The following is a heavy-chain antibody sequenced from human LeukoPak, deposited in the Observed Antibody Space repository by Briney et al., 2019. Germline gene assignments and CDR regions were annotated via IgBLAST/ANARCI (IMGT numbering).Heavy chain of an antibody. V-gene: IGHV4-4*07. CDR3: ARDTSGWHPNAFDY. J-gene: IGHJ4*02. CDR1: GVSISSYY. Sequence: SETLSLTCTVSGVSISSYYWSWIRQPAGKGLEWIGRMYTSGSTNYNPSLNSRVTMSVDTSKNQFSLKLTSVTAADTAVYYCARDTSGWHPNAFDYWGQGTLITVSS. D-gene: IGHD6-19*01. CDR2: MYTSGST.